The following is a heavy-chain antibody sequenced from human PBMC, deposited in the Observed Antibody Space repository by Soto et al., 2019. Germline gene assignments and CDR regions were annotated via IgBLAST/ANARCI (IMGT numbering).Heavy chain of an antibody. CDR2: INPSGGST. CDR1: GYTFTSYY. Sequence: GASVKVSCKASGYTFTSYYMHWVRQAPGQGLEWMGIINPSGGSTSYAQKFQGRVTMTRDTSTSTVYMELSSLRSEDTAVYYCAREGRSGNSPQDAFDIWGQGTMVTVSS. D-gene: IGHD2-15*01. CDR3: AREGRSGNSPQDAFDI. J-gene: IGHJ3*02. V-gene: IGHV1-46*01.